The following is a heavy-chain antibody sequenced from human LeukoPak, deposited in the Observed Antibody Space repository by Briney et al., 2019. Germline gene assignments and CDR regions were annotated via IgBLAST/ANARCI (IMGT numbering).Heavy chain of an antibody. D-gene: IGHD3-22*01. CDR1: GYTFTGYY. Sequence: ASVKVSCKASGYTFTGYYMHWVRQAPGQGLEWMGWINPNSGGTNYAQKFQGRVTMTRDTFISTAYMELSRLRSDDTAVYYCARDRAPYYYDSSGYYHDYWGQGTLVTVSS. V-gene: IGHV1-2*02. CDR2: INPNSGGT. J-gene: IGHJ4*02. CDR3: ARDRAPYYYDSSGYYHDY.